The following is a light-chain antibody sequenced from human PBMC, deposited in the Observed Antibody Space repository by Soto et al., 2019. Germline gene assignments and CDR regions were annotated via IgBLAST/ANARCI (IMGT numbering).Light chain of an antibody. V-gene: IGKV3-20*01. J-gene: IGKJ1*01. Sequence: VLTQSPGTLSFSPGEGATLSCRASQSVSGSDLAWYQQKPGQAPRLLISGVSNRATGTPDRFSGSGSGTDFTLTISSLEPEDFAVYYCQQYGSSRITFGQGTKVDIK. CDR3: QQYGSSRIT. CDR2: GVS. CDR1: QSVSGSD.